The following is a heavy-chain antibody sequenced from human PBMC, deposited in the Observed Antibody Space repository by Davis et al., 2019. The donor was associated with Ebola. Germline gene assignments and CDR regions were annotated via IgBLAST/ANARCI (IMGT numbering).Heavy chain of an antibody. D-gene: IGHD3-22*01. Sequence: SGPTLVKPTQTLTLTCTFSGFSLSTSGMCVSWIRQPPGKALEWLALIDWDDDKYYSTSLKTRLTISKDTSKNQVVLTMTNMDPVDTATYYCARIVIPQRMAYYYDSSGYYDHWGQGTLVTVSS. J-gene: IGHJ5*02. CDR2: IDWDDDK. V-gene: IGHV2-70*01. CDR3: ARIVIPQRMAYYYDSSGYYDH. CDR1: GFSLSTSGMC.